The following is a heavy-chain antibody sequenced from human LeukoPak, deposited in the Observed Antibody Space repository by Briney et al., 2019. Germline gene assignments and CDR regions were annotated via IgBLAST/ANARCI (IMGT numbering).Heavy chain of an antibody. V-gene: IGHV1-2*02. Sequence: ASVKVSCNASGYTFTGYYMHWVRQAPGQGLEWMGWINPNSGGTNYAQKFQGRVTMTRDTSISTAYMELSRLRSDDTAVYYCARVPRCGSGGSCPFQTYYYYGMDVWGQGTTVTVSS. CDR2: INPNSGGT. CDR3: ARVPRCGSGGSCPFQTYYYYGMDV. J-gene: IGHJ6*02. CDR1: GYTFTGYY. D-gene: IGHD2-15*01.